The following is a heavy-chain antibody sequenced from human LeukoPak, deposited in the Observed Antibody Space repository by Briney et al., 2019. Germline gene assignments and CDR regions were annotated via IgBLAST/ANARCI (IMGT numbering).Heavy chain of an antibody. Sequence: ASVKVSCKVSGYNLNEISMHWVRQAPGKGLEWVGGFDPEDGETIYAQKFQGRVTVTEDTSTDTACMELSSLRSEDTAVYYCAAAFPYYDSWGQGTLVTVSS. CDR3: AAAFPYYDS. J-gene: IGHJ5*02. CDR2: FDPEDGET. D-gene: IGHD5-12*01. CDR1: GYNLNEIS. V-gene: IGHV1-24*01.